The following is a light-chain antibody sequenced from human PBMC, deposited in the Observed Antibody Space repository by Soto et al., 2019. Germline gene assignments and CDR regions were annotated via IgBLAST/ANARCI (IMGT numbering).Light chain of an antibody. CDR1: QGISNY. CDR3: QKYNSV. V-gene: IGKV1-27*01. J-gene: IGKJ3*01. CDR2: AAS. Sequence: DIQMTQSPSSLSASVGDRVTTTCRASQGISNYLAWYQQKPGKVPKLLIYAASTLQSGVPSRFSGSGSGTDFTLTISSLQPEDVATYYCQKYNSVFGPGTKVDIK.